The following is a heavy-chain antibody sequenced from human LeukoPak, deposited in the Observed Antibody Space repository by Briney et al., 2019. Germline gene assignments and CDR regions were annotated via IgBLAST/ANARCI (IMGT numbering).Heavy chain of an antibody. CDR1: GFMFSDYY. D-gene: IGHD3-22*01. Sequence: GSLRLSCAASGFMFSDYYMSWIRQPPGKGLEWIGEINHSGSTNYNPSLKSRVTMSVDTSKNQFSLKLSSVTAADTAVYYCARDPGGSGYPDYWGQGTLVTVSS. J-gene: IGHJ4*02. CDR2: INHSGST. CDR3: ARDPGGSGYPDY. V-gene: IGHV4-34*01.